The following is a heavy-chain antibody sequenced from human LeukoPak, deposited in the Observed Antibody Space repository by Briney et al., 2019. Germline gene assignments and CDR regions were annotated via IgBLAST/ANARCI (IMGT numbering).Heavy chain of an antibody. CDR2: IYTSGST. D-gene: IGHD3-9*01. CDR1: GGSISSSSYY. V-gene: IGHV4-61*02. CDR3: ARDGWNYDILTGYKYYFDY. Sequence: PSETLSLTCTVSGGSISSSSYYWSWIRQPAGKGLEWIGRIYTSGSTNYNPSLKSRVTISVDTSKNQFSLKLSSVTAADTAVYYCARDGWNYDILTGYKYYFDYWGQGTLVTVSS. J-gene: IGHJ4*02.